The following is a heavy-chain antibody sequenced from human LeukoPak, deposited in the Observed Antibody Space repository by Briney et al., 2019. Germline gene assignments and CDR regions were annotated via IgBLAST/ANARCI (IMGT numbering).Heavy chain of an antibody. J-gene: IGHJ4*02. Sequence: ASVKVSCKASGYTFATYGFCWVRQAPGHGLEWMGWTSANTGKTDYARKFQGRVTMTTDTSTSTAYMELRSLRPDDTAVYYCAKVAGDRLDYWGQGTLVTVSS. CDR1: GYTFATYG. CDR3: AKVAGDRLDY. D-gene: IGHD2-21*01. V-gene: IGHV1-18*01. CDR2: TSANTGKT.